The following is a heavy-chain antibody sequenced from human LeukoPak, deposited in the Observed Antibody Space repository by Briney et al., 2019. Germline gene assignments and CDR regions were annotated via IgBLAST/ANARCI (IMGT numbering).Heavy chain of an antibody. V-gene: IGHV3-23*01. CDR1: GFTFSSYA. CDR2: ISGSGGST. D-gene: IGHD6-13*01. CDR3: TTGLIAAAGTGENDY. Sequence: GGSLRLSCAASGFTFSSYAMSWVRQAPGKGLEWVSVISGSGGSTDYADSVKGRFTISRDNSKNTLYLQMNSLRAEDTAVYYCTTGLIAAAGTGENDYWGQGTLVTVSS. J-gene: IGHJ4*02.